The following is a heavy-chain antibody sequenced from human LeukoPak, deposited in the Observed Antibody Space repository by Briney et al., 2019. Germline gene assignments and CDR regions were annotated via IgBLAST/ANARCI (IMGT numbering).Heavy chain of an antibody. D-gene: IGHD2-2*01. V-gene: IGHV4-31*03. CDR3: ARSLGYCSSTTCHPEWFDP. CDR1: SGSISSGDHY. J-gene: IGHJ5*02. Sequence: PSETLSLTCTVSSGSISSGDHYWNWIRQHPEKGLEWIGDIYYSGSTYYNPSLKSRVTISVDTSKNQFSLKLSSVSAADTAVYYCARSLGYCSSTTCHPEWFDPWGQGTLVTVSS. CDR2: IYYSGST.